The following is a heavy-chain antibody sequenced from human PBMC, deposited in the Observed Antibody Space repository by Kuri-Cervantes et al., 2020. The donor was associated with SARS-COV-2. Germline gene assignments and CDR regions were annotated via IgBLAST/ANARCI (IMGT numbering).Heavy chain of an antibody. CDR3: ARDRGIVVVPVAIWFDP. V-gene: IGHV3-74*01. D-gene: IGHD2-2*01. CDR1: GFTFSSYW. J-gene: IGHJ5*02. CDR2: INSDGSST. Sequence: GESLKISCAASGFTFSSYWMHWVRQAPGKGLVWVSRINSDGSSTSYADSVKGRFTISRDNAKITLYLQMNSLRAEDTAVYYCARDRGIVVVPVAIWFDPWGQGTLVTVSS.